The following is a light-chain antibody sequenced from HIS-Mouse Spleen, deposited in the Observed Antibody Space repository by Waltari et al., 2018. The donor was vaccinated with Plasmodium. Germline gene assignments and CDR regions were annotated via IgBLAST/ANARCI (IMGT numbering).Light chain of an antibody. CDR1: SSDVGGYTY. V-gene: IGLV2-14*01. Sequence: QSALTQPASVSGSPGPSITLSCPGTSSDVGGYTYVPWYQQHPGKAPKLMIYEVRNRPSGVSNRFSGSKSGNTASLTISGLQAEDEADYYCSSYTSSSTWVFGGGTKLTVL. J-gene: IGLJ3*02. CDR3: SSYTSSSTWV. CDR2: EVR.